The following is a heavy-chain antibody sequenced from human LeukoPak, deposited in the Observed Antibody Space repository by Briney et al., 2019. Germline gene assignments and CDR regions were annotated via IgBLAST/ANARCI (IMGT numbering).Heavy chain of an antibody. CDR1: GYTFTGYY. V-gene: IGHV1-2*02. CDR2: INPNSGGT. J-gene: IGHJ4*02. Sequence: ATVKVSCKASGYTFTGYYMHWVRQAPGQGLEWMGWINPNSGGTNYAQKFQGRVTMTRDTSISTAYMELSRLRSDDTAVYYCARGLEYSSSSGLGGGYWGQGTLVTVSS. CDR3: ARGLEYSSSSGLGGGY. D-gene: IGHD6-6*01.